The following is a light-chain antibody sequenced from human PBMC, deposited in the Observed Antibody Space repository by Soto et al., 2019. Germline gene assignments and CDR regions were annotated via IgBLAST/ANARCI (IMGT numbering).Light chain of an antibody. V-gene: IGKV1-17*01. CDR1: QGIRND. CDR2: DAS. Sequence: DIQMTKSPSSLSASVGDRVTITCRASQGIRNDLGWYQQKPGKAPKLLIYDASSLESGVPSRFSGSGSATEFTLTISSLQPDDFATYYCQQYNNYWTFGQGTKVDI. J-gene: IGKJ1*01. CDR3: QQYNNYWT.